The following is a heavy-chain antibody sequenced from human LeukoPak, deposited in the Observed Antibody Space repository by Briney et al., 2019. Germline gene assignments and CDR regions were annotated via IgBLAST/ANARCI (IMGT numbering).Heavy chain of an antibody. Sequence: RASVKVSCKASGYTFTSYAMHWVRQAPRQRLEWVGWINAGNGNTKYSQKFQGRVTITRDTSASTAYMELSSLRSEDTAVYYCARVVDVNSYGLFDYWGQGTLVTVSS. V-gene: IGHV1-3*01. CDR2: INAGNGNT. J-gene: IGHJ4*02. CDR1: GYTFTSYA. D-gene: IGHD5-18*01. CDR3: ARVVDVNSYGLFDY.